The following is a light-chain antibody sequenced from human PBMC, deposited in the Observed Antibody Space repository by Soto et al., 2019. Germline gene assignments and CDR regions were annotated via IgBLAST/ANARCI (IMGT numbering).Light chain of an antibody. CDR1: NIGSKS. Sequence: SYELTQPPSVSVAPGQTARITCGGNNIGSKSVHWYQQKPGQAPVLVVYDDSDRPSGVPDRFSGSKSGNTASLTVSGLQPEDEADYYCSSYAGSNNYVFGTGTKLTVL. CDR2: DDS. J-gene: IGLJ1*01. V-gene: IGLV3-21*02. CDR3: SSYAGSNNYV.